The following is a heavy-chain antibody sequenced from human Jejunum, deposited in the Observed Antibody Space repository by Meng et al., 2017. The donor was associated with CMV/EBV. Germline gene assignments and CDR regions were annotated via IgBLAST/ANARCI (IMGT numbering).Heavy chain of an antibody. CDR2: ISAYNGNT. J-gene: IGHJ4*02. Sequence: QVQLVQSGAEVRKPGASVKVCCKASGYTYTHHGIGWVRHVPGQGLEWMGWISAYNGNTNYAQKLQGRVTMTTDTSTSTAYMELRSLRSDDTAVYYCAREADGATFDYWGQGTLVTVSS. V-gene: IGHV1-18*04. D-gene: IGHD1-26*01. CDR3: AREADGATFDY. CDR1: GYTYTHHG.